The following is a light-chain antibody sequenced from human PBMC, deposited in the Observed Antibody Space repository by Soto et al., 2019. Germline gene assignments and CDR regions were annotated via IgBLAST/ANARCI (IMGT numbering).Light chain of an antibody. Sequence: DIQMTQSPSTLSGSVGDRVTITCRASQTISSWLAWYQQKPGKAPKLLIYKASTLKSGVPSRFSVSGSGTEFTLTISSLQPDDFATYYCQHYNSYSEEFGQGTKVELK. V-gene: IGKV1-5*03. CDR1: QTISSW. CDR2: KAS. CDR3: QHYNSYSEE. J-gene: IGKJ1*01.